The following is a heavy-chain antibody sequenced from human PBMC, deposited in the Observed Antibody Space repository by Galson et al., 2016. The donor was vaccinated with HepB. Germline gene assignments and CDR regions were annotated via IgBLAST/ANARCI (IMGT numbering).Heavy chain of an antibody. J-gene: IGHJ4*02. CDR1: GGSITTSRYH. D-gene: IGHD2-15*01. Sequence: LSLTCTVSGGSITTSRYHWGWIRQPPGEALEWIGSVYHSGRTYNNPSLKSRVTISIDTSKNQFSLMMTSATASDSALYFCASEGTYCSDGSCYPGPFGYWGQGTLVTVSS. CDR2: VYHSGRT. V-gene: IGHV4-39*01. CDR3: ASEGTYCSDGSCYPGPFGY.